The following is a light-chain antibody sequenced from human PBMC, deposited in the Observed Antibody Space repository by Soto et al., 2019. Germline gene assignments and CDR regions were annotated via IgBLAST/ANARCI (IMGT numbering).Light chain of an antibody. CDR3: QHFDNLPYT. CDR1: QDITNY. J-gene: IGKJ2*01. CDR2: DAS. Sequence: DIQLTQSPSSLSASVGDRVTITCQASQDITNYLNWYRQKPGKAPELLIYDASNSETGDPSRFSGRGSGTDFTFTISSLQPEDIATYYCQHFDNLPYTFGQGTKLEIK. V-gene: IGKV1-33*01.